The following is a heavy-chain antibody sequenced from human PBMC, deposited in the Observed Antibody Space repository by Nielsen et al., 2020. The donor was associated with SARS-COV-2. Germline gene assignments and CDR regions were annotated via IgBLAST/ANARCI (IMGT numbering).Heavy chain of an antibody. J-gene: IGHJ4*02. Sequence: GGSLRLSCAASGFTFDDHAMHWVRQAPGKGLEWVSGISWNSGSIAYADSVKGRFTISRDNAKSSLYLQMNSLRSDDTAVYYCARDQGELSFDYWGQGTLVTVSS. CDR2: ISWNSGSI. V-gene: IGHV3-9*01. D-gene: IGHD1-26*01. CDR3: ARDQGELSFDY. CDR1: GFTFDDHA.